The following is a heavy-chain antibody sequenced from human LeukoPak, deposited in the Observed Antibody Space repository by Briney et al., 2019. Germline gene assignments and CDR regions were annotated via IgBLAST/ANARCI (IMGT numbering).Heavy chain of an antibody. Sequence: PSETLSLTCAVSGGSISSGGYSWSWIRQPPGKGLEWIGYIYHSGSTYYNPSLKSRVTISVDRSKNQFSLKLSSVTAADTAVYYCARAADYYDTNAFDIWGQGTMVTVSS. J-gene: IGHJ3*02. V-gene: IGHV4-30-2*01. D-gene: IGHD3-22*01. CDR1: GGSISSGGYS. CDR2: IYHSGST. CDR3: ARAADYYDTNAFDI.